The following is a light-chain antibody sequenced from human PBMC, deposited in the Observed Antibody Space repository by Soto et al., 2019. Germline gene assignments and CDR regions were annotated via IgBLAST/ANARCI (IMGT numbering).Light chain of an antibody. V-gene: IGKV3-11*01. CDR2: DAS. J-gene: IGKJ2*01. Sequence: EIVLTQSPATLSLSPGERATLSCRASQSVSTYVAWYQQKPGQAPRLLIHDASNRATGIPARFSGSGSGTDFTLTISSLEPEDFEVYYCQQRTNWLYTFGQGTKVEIK. CDR1: QSVSTY. CDR3: QQRTNWLYT.